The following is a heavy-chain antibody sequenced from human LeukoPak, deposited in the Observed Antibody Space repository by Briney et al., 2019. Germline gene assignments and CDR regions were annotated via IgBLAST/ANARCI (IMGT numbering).Heavy chain of an antibody. D-gene: IGHD6-19*01. CDR1: GFTFSSYW. CDR2: INSDGSST. J-gene: IGHJ4*02. Sequence: QPGGSLRLSCAASGFTFSSYWMHWVRQAPGEGLIWVSRINSDGSSTTYADSVKGRFTISRDNSKNTLYLQMNSLRAEDTAVYYCAKDEIGAVAGLIDYWGQGTLVTVSS. V-gene: IGHV3-74*03. CDR3: AKDEIGAVAGLIDY.